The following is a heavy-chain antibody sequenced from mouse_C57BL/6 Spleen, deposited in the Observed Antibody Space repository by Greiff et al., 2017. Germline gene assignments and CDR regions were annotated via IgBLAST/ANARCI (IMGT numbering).Heavy chain of an antibody. CDR3: ARPYGNYVSSWFAY. D-gene: IGHD2-1*01. Sequence: DVKVEESGGGLVKPGGSLKLSCAASGFTFSDYGMHWVRQAPEKGLEWVAYISSGSSTIYYADTVKGRFTISRDNAKNTLFLQMASMRSEDTAMYYYARPYGNYVSSWFAYWGQGTLVTVSA. CDR1: GFTFSDYG. V-gene: IGHV5-17*01. J-gene: IGHJ3*01. CDR2: ISSGSSTI.